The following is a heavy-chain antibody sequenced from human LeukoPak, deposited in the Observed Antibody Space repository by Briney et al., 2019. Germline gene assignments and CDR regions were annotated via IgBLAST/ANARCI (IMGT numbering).Heavy chain of an antibody. J-gene: IGHJ4*02. CDR3: AIIRGRNS. V-gene: IGHV3-21*01. D-gene: IGHD3-10*01. Sequence: GGSLRLSCVVSGLTFTSYTMDWVRQAPGKGLEWLSSISSSSNDIYYADSVKGRITISRDNAKNSVLLQMNSLRAEDTALYYCAIIRGRNSWGQGTLVTVSS. CDR2: ISSSSNDI. CDR1: GLTFTSYT.